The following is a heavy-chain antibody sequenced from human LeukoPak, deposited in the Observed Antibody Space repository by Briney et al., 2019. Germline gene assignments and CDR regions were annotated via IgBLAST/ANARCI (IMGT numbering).Heavy chain of an antibody. D-gene: IGHD5-18*01. Sequence: SETLSLTCPVSGGSIRSYYWSWIRQPPGKGLEWIGYIYYSGSTNYNPSLKGRVTISVDTSKNQFSLKLSSVTAADTAVYYCARGYSYGSDYYFGYWGQGTLVTVSS. V-gene: IGHV4-59*01. J-gene: IGHJ4*02. CDR2: IYYSGST. CDR3: ARGYSYGSDYYFGY. CDR1: GGSIRSYY.